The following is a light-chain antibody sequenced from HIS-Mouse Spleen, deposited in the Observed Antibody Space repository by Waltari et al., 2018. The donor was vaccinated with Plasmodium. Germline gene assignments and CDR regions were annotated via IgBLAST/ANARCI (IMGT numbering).Light chain of an antibody. CDR1: SSDVGRSNY. CDR3: SSYAGSNNLV. Sequence: QSALTQPPSASGSPGQSVTISCTGTSSDVGRSNYVHWYQQPPGKAPKLMIDEVSKRPSGVPDRFSGSKSGNTASLTVSGLQAEDEADYYCSSYAGSNNLVFGGGTKLTVL. V-gene: IGLV2-8*01. J-gene: IGLJ2*01. CDR2: EVS.